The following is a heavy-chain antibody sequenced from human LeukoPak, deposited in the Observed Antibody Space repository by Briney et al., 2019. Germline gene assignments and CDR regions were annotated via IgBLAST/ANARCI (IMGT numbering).Heavy chain of an antibody. CDR3: ARDAPLLAFDY. V-gene: IGHV3-48*01. D-gene: IGHD2-21*01. J-gene: IGHJ4*02. CDR1: GFTFSSYS. Sequence: PGGSLRLSCAASGFTFSSYSMNWVRQAPGKGLEWVSYISSSSSTIYYADSMKGRFTISRDNAKNSLYLQMNSLRAEDTAVYYCARDAPLLAFDYWGQGTLVTVSS. CDR2: ISSSSSTI.